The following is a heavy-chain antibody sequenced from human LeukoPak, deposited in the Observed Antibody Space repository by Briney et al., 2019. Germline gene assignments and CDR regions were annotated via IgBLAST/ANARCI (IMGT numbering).Heavy chain of an antibody. Sequence: GGSLRLSCATSGFTFSSYAMSWVRQAPGKGLEWVGRVKSKSDGGTIGYAAPVKGRFTISRDDSKNTLYLQMNSLKTEDTAVYYCTTRNAGYDSIDYWGQGTLVTVSS. CDR2: VKSKSDGGTI. D-gene: IGHD2-2*01. CDR3: TTRNAGYDSIDY. J-gene: IGHJ4*02. CDR1: GFTFSSYA. V-gene: IGHV3-15*01.